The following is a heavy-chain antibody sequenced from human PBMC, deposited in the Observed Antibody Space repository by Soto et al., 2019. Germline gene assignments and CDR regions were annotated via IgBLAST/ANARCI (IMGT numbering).Heavy chain of an antibody. CDR2: IYYSGST. J-gene: IGHJ3*02. D-gene: IGHD3-22*01. CDR1: GGSISSSSYY. CDR3: AGTYYYDSSGYTGDAFDI. V-gene: IGHV4-39*01. Sequence: PETLSLTCTVSGGSISSSSYYWGWIRQPPGKGLEWIGSIYYSGSTYYNPSLKSRVTISVDTSKNQFSLKLSSVTAADTAVYYCAGTYYYDSSGYTGDAFDIWGQGTMVTVSS.